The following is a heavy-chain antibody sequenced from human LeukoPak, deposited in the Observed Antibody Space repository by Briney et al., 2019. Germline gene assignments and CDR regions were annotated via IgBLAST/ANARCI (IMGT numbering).Heavy chain of an antibody. D-gene: IGHD6-6*01. J-gene: IGHJ4*02. CDR2: IYTSGST. CDR3: AADRIGQLGPYYFDY. Sequence: SQTLSLTCTVSGGSISSGSYYWSWIRQPAGKGLEWIGRIYTSGSTNYNPSLKSRVTISVDPSKNQFSLKLSSVTAADTAVYYCAADRIGQLGPYYFDYWGQGTLVTVSS. V-gene: IGHV4-61*02. CDR1: GGSISSGSYY.